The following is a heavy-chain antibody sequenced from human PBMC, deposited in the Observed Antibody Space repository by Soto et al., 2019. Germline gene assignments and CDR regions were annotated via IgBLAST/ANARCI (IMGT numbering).Heavy chain of an antibody. V-gene: IGHV1-69*13. J-gene: IGHJ6*02. CDR3: ARGSRGVAKTGTNYYSHNMDV. CDR2: LIPMFAVT. D-gene: IGHD3-22*01. Sequence: SVKVSCKVSGGSFSTYTLTWVRQAPGQGLEWMGGLIPMFAVTNHARKFQDRVTFTADESTTTAFMELSSLRSEDTAVYYCARGSRGVAKTGTNYYSHNMDVGGQGTTAPVSS. CDR1: GGSFSTYT.